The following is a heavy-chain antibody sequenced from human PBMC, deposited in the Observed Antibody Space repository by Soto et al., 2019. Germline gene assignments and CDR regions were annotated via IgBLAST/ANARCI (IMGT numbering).Heavy chain of an antibody. CDR2: IYYSGST. D-gene: IGHD6-13*01. CDR1: GGSISSSSYY. CDR3: AIPSGYSSSWYYMDV. Sequence: SETLSLTCTVSGGSISSSSYYWGWIRQPPGKGLEWIGSIYYSGSTYYNPSLKSRVTISVDTSKNQFSLKLSSVTAADTAVYYCAIPSGYSSSWYYMDVWGKGTTVTVSS. V-gene: IGHV4-39*01. J-gene: IGHJ6*03.